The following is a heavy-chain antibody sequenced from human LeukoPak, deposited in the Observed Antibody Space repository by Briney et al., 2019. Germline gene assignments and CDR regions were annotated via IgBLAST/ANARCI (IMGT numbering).Heavy chain of an antibody. J-gene: IGHJ6*02. Sequence: SETLSLTCTVSGASISGYYWSWIRQPPGKGLEWIGYIYYSGSTNYNPSLKSRVTISVDTSKNQFSLKLSSVTAADTAVYYCARDRYYYDSSGYRYYYYGMDVWGQGTTVTVSS. CDR3: ARDRYYYDSSGYRYYYYGMDV. CDR1: GASISGYY. D-gene: IGHD3-22*01. CDR2: IYYSGST. V-gene: IGHV4-59*01.